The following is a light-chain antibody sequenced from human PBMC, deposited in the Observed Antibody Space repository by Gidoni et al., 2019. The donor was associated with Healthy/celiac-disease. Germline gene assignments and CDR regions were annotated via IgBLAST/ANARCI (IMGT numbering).Light chain of an antibody. CDR3: QQSYSPLDT. V-gene: IGKV1-39*01. CDR1: QSISSY. CDR2: AAS. J-gene: IGKJ4*01. Sequence: DIQMTQSPSSLSASVGDRVTLTCRASQSISSYLNWYQQKPGKAPKLLIYAASSLQSGVPSRFSGSGSGTDFTLTISSLQPEDFATYYCQQSYSPLDTFGGGTKVEIK.